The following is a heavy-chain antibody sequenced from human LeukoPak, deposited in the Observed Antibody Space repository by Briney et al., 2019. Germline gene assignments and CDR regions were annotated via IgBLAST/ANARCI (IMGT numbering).Heavy chain of an antibody. V-gene: IGHV3-53*01. J-gene: IGHJ5*02. CDR2: IYSGGST. D-gene: IGHD3-16*01. CDR1: GLTVSSSY. Sequence: PGGSLRLSCAASGLTVSSSYMSWVRQAPGKGLEWVSVIYSGGSTYYADSVKGRFTISRDKSKNTLNLQMNSLRAEDTAVYYCARTSTFRSFWFDPWGQGTLVTVSS. CDR3: ARTSTFRSFWFDP.